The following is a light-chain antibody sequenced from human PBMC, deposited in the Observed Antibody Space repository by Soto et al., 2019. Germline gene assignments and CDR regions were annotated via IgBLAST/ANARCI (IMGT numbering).Light chain of an antibody. CDR2: VAS. Sequence: AIPLTQSPSSLSASVGDRVTITCRASQGISSSLAWYQQKPGKAPKLLIYVASTLHTGVPSRFSGSGSGTDFTLTISSLQPEDFATYYCQQFKSYPRTLGQGTKVEIK. CDR1: QGISSS. J-gene: IGKJ1*01. CDR3: QQFKSYPRT. V-gene: IGKV1-13*02.